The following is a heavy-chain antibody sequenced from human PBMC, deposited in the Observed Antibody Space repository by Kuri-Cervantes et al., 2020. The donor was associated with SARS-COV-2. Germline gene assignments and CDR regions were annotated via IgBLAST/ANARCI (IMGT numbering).Heavy chain of an antibody. D-gene: IGHD6-6*01. CDR1: GGSFSGYY. J-gene: IGHJ4*02. CDR3: ASFSSSAHFDY. V-gene: IGHV4-34*01. Sequence: GSLRLSCAVYGGSFSGYYWSWIRQPPGKGLEWIGEINHSGSTYYNPSLKSRVTISVDTSRNQSSLKLSSVTAADTAVYYCASFSSSAHFDYWGQGTLVTVSS. CDR2: INHSGST.